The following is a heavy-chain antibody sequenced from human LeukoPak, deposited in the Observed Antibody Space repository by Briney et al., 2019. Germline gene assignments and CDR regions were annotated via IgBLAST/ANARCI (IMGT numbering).Heavy chain of an antibody. CDR3: ARRWWQQLVVTLFDY. CDR1: GFTFSSYG. CDR2: ISYDGSNK. Sequence: PGGSLRLSCAASGFTFSSYGMHWVRQAPGKGLEWVAVISYDGSNKYYADSVKGRFTISRDNTKNSLYLQMNSLRAEDTAVYYCARRWWQQLVVTLFDYWGQGTLVTVSS. V-gene: IGHV3-30*03. J-gene: IGHJ4*02. D-gene: IGHD6-13*01.